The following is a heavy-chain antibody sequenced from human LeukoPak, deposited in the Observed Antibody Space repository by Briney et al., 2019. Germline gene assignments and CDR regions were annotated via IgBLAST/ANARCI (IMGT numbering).Heavy chain of an antibody. CDR2: ISAYNGNT. CDR1: GGTFSSYA. J-gene: IGHJ6*02. CDR3: ARDWTDDSSSWKTNYYYGMDV. V-gene: IGHV1-18*01. Sequence: GASVKVSCKASGGTFSSYAISWVRQAPGQGLEWMGWISAYNGNTNYVEKLQGRVTMTTDTSTSTAYMELRSLRSDDTAVYYYARDWTDDSSSWKTNYYYGMDVWGQGTTVTVSS. D-gene: IGHD6-13*01.